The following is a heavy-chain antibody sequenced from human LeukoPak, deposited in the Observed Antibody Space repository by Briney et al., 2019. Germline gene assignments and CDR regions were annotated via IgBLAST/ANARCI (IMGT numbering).Heavy chain of an antibody. CDR3: ARLRITMIVVVITLTLLFDY. V-gene: IGHV1-24*01. CDR1: GYTLTELS. D-gene: IGHD3-22*01. Sequence: GASVKVSCKVSGYTLTELSMHWVRQAPGKGLEWMGGFDPEDGETIYAQKFQGRVTMTRDTSTSTAYMELSSQRSEDIDVYYCARLRITMIVVVITLTLLFDYWGQGTLVTVSS. J-gene: IGHJ4*02. CDR2: FDPEDGET.